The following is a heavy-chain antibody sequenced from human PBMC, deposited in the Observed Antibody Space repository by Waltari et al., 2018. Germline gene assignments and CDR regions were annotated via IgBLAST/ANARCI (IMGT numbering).Heavy chain of an antibody. CDR3: ARDEELRPDY. CDR1: GYTFTDYY. CDR2: INPNSGGT. J-gene: IGHJ4*02. V-gene: IGHV1-2*06. D-gene: IGHD1-7*01. Sequence: QVQLVQSGAEVKKPGASVKVSCEASGYTFTDYYIPWVRQAPGQGLEWMGRINPNSGGTNYVQKFQGRVTMTRDTSISTAYMELSRLKSDDTAVYYCARDEELRPDYWGQGTLVTVSS.